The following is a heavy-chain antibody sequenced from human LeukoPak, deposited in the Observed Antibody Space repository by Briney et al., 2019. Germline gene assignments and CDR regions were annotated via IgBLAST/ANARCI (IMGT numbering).Heavy chain of an antibody. CDR2: ISSSSSYI. V-gene: IGHV3-21*01. Sequence: GRSLRLSCAASGFTFSSYSMNWVRQAPGKGLEWVSSISSSSSYIYYADSVKGRFTISRDNAKNSLYLQMNSLRAEDTAVYYCAREFLESSGYYQHAFDIWGQGTMVTVSS. J-gene: IGHJ3*02. D-gene: IGHD3-22*01. CDR3: AREFLESSGYYQHAFDI. CDR1: GFTFSSYS.